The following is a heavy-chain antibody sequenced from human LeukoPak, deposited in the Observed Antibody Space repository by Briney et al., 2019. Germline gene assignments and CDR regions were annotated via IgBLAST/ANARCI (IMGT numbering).Heavy chain of an antibody. CDR2: IYSSGST. D-gene: IGHD3-22*01. CDR1: GGSISSYY. V-gene: IGHV4-59*01. Sequence: SETLSLTCTVSGGSISSYYWSWIRQPPGKGLEWIGYIYSSGSTNYNPSLKSRITISVDTSKNQFSLKLSSVTAADTAVYYCARGGTYDSSGHDAFDIWGQGTMVTVSS. J-gene: IGHJ3*02. CDR3: ARGGTYDSSGHDAFDI.